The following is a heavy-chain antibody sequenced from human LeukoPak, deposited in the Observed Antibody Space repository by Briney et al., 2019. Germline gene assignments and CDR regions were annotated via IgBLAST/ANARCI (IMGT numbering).Heavy chain of an antibody. J-gene: IGHJ4*02. V-gene: IGHV3-23*01. CDR1: GFTFSSSA. CDR3: AKLIRGVIVPYYDY. D-gene: IGHD3-16*02. Sequence: GGSLRLSCAASGFTFSSSAMSWVRQAPAKGLEWVSAISTSGSGTHYAESVKGRFTISRDNSKNTLYLQMNSLRAEDTAVYYCAKLIRGVIVPYYDYWGQGTLVTVSS. CDR2: ISTSGSGT.